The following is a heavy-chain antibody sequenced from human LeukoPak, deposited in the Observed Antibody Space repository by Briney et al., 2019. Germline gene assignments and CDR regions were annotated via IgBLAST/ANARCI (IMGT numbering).Heavy chain of an antibody. CDR2: IIPIFGTA. J-gene: IGHJ6*03. V-gene: IGHV1-69*01. CDR3: ARSSSGYYYYYYMDV. D-gene: IGHD6-19*01. Sequence: ASVKVSCTASGCTFSSYAISWVRQAPGQGLEWMGRIIPIFGTANYAQKFQGRVTITADEPTSTAYMELSSLRSEDTAVYYCARSSSGYYYYYYMDVWGQGTMVTVSS. CDR1: GCTFSSYA.